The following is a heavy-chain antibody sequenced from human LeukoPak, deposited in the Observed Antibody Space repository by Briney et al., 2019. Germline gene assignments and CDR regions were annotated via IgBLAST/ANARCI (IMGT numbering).Heavy chain of an antibody. CDR2: IYYTGST. D-gene: IGHD3-9*01. CDR1: GGAISSNSYF. CDR3: ARVTGYMIEDYFDY. J-gene: IGHJ4*02. V-gene: IGHV4-39*07. Sequence: PSETLSLTCTVSGGAISSNSYFWGWIRQPPGKGLELIGNIYYTGSTYYNPSLKSRVTISVDTSKNQFSLKLRSVTAADTAVYYCARVTGYMIEDYFDYWGQGILVTVSS.